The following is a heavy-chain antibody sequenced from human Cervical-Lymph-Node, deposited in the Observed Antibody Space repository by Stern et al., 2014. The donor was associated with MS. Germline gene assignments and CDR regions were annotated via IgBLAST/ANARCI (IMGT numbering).Heavy chain of an antibody. Sequence: QVQLVESGPGLVKPSETLSLTCVVSGGSIGSSDYYWGWIRLPPGKGLEWIGNIPYSGSTSYNPSLKSRVTIPVDTSKSQFSLNLSSVTAADMAVYYCARRAVGATRMAFFDHWGQGALVTVSS. CDR3: ARRAVGATRMAFFDH. CDR2: IPYSGST. D-gene: IGHD1-26*01. CDR1: GGSIGSSDYY. J-gene: IGHJ4*02. V-gene: IGHV4-39*01.